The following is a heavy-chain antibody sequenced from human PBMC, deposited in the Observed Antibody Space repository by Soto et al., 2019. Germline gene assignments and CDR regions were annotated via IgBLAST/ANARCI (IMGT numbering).Heavy chain of an antibody. CDR2: ISGSGGST. CDR3: AKDYFPKTMVRGVNFDY. D-gene: IGHD3-10*01. Sequence: EVQLLESGGGLVQPGGSLRLSCAASGFTFSSYAMSWVRQAPGKGLEWVSAISGSGGSTYYADSVKGRFTISRDNAKNTLYLKMNSLRAEDTAVYYCAKDYFPKTMVRGVNFDYWGQGTLVTVSS. CDR1: GFTFSSYA. V-gene: IGHV3-23*01. J-gene: IGHJ4*02.